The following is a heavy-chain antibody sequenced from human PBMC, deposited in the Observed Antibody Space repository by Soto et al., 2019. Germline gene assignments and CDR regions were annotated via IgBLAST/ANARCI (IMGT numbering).Heavy chain of an antibody. V-gene: IGHV4-34*01. Sequence: SETLSLTCAVYGGSFSGYYWSWIRQPPGKGLEWIGEINHSGSTNYNPSLKSRVTISVDTSKNQFSLKLSSVTAADTAVYYCASVVAATYYFDYWGQGTLVTVSS. D-gene: IGHD2-15*01. CDR1: GGSFSGYY. J-gene: IGHJ4*02. CDR2: INHSGST. CDR3: ASVVAATYYFDY.